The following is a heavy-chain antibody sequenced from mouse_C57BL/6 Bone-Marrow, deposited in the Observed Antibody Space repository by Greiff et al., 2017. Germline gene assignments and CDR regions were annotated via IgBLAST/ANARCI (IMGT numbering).Heavy chain of an antibody. J-gene: IGHJ4*01. CDR2: IWTGGGT. CDR3: ARKGTTVRPYYAMDY. D-gene: IGHD1-1*01. V-gene: IGHV2-9-1*01. Sequence: QVQLQQSGPGLVAPSQSLSITCTVSGFSLTSYAISWVRQPPGKGLEWLGVIWTGGGTNYNSALKSRLSISKDDSKSQVFLKMNSLQTDDTARYYCARKGTTVRPYYAMDYWGQGTSVTVSS. CDR1: GFSLTSYA.